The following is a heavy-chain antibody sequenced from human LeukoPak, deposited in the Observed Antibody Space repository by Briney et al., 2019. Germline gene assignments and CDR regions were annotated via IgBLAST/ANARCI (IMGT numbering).Heavy chain of an antibody. J-gene: IGHJ4*02. CDR2: IYTSGST. CDR3: ARGGAKNEYYYDSSGYYN. V-gene: IGHV4-4*07. D-gene: IGHD3-22*01. Sequence: SETLSLTCTVSGGSISSYYWSWIRQPAGKGLEWIGRIYTSGSTNYNPSLKSRVTMSVDTSKNQFSLKLSSVTAADTAVYYCARGGAKNEYYYDSSGYYNWGQGTLVTVSS. CDR1: GGSISSYY.